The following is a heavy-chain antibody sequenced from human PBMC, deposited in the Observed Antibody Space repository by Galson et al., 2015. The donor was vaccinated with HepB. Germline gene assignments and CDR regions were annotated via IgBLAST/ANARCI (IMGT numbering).Heavy chain of an antibody. CDR3: ASGAAAATVVY. CDR2: ISSSSSYT. D-gene: IGHD6-13*01. J-gene: IGHJ4*02. CDR1: GFTFSDYY. Sequence: SLRLSCAASGFTFSDYYMSWIRQAPGKGLEWVSYISSSSSYTNYADSVKGRFTISRDNAKNSLYLQMNSLRAEDTAVYYCASGAAAATVVYWGQGTLVTVSS. V-gene: IGHV3-11*03.